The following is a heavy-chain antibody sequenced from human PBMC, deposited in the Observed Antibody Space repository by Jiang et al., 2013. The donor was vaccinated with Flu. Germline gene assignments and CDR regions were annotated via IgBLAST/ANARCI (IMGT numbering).Heavy chain of an antibody. CDR2: IYYSGST. Sequence: ETLSLTCTVSGGSISSYYWSWIRQPPGKGLEWIGYIYYSGSTNYNPSLKSRVTISVDTSKNQFSLKLSSVTAADTAVYYCARGIIVGATYLDYWGQGTLVTVSS. CDR3: ARGIIVGATYLDY. J-gene: IGHJ4*02. CDR1: GGSISSYY. D-gene: IGHD1-26*01. V-gene: IGHV4-59*01.